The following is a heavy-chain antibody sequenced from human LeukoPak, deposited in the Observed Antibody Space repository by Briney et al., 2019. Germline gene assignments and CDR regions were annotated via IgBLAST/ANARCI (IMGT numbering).Heavy chain of an antibody. CDR3: ARRAHSWTGRYNWFDP. CDR1: GGSISSYY. J-gene: IGHJ5*02. V-gene: IGHV4-59*08. CDR2: IYYSGST. D-gene: IGHD6-13*01. Sequence: SETLSLTCTVSGGSISSYYWSRIRQPPGKGLEWIGYIYYSGSTNYNPSLKSRVTISVDTSKNQFSLKLSSVTAADTAVYYCARRAHSWTGRYNWFDPWGQGTLVTVSS.